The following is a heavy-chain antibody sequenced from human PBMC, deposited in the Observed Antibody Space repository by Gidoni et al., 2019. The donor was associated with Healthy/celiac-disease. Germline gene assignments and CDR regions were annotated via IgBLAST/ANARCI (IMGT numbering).Heavy chain of an antibody. CDR3: TTGGSSSWYVGGFDD. CDR1: GFTFRNAW. D-gene: IGHD6-13*01. Sequence: EVQLVASGGGLVRPGGSLRLSCAASGFTFRNAWMSWVRQAPGKGLEWVGRSKSKTEGGTTDYAAPGKGRFTISRDDAKNTLYLQMNSLKTEDTAVYYWTTGGSSSWYVGGFDDWGQGTLVTVSS. CDR2: SKSKTEGGTT. J-gene: IGHJ4*02. V-gene: IGHV3-15*01.